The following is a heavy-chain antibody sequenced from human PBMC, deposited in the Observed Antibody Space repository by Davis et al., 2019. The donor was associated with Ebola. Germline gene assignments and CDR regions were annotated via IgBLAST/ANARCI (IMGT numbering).Heavy chain of an antibody. V-gene: IGHV3-73*01. Sequence: GESLKISCAASGFTFSASSIHWVRQASGKGLEWVGRIRSKANSYATAYAASVKGRFTISRDDSKNTAYLQMNSLKTEDTAVYYCTTPYYGDYDYWGQGTLVTVSS. J-gene: IGHJ4*02. CDR2: IRSKANSYAT. D-gene: IGHD4-17*01. CDR3: TTPYYGDYDY. CDR1: GFTFSASS.